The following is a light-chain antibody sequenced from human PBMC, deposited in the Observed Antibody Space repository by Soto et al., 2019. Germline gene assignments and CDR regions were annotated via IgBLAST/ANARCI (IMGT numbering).Light chain of an antibody. V-gene: IGKV3-20*01. CDR3: QHFDNSRAELN. J-gene: IGKJ3*01. CDR1: QPIYIQS. CDR2: GAS. Sequence: DIVLTQSPGSLSLSPGEGATLSCGTSQPIYIQSLPWYQQKPGQPPRLLIYGASRRATGVPDRFSVSGSGTDFTLTITRLEPEDFAIYYCQHFDNSRAELNFGPGTRVDVK.